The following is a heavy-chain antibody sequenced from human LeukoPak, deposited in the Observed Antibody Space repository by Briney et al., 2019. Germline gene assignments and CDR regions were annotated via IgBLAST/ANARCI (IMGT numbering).Heavy chain of an antibody. V-gene: IGHV3-74*01. J-gene: IGHJ4*02. CDR2: INSDGSRT. Sequence: GGSLRLSCAASRFIFSTYWMHWVRQAPGKGLVWVSRINSDGSRTNYADSVKGGFTISRDNAKNTLYLQMNSLRAEDTAIYYCARDVGEYQILGFDYWGQGTLVTVSS. D-gene: IGHD3-10*01. CDR3: ARDVGEYQILGFDY. CDR1: RFIFSTYW.